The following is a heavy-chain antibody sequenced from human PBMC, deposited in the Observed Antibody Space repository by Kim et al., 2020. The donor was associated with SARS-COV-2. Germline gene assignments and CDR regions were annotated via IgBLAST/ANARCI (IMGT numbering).Heavy chain of an antibody. V-gene: IGHV3-23*01. CDR3: AKGTAMYYYGSGGDY. J-gene: IGHJ4*02. Sequence: SVKGRFHISRDNSKNTLYLQMNSLRAEDTAVYYCAKGTAMYYYGSGGDYWGQGTLVTVSS. D-gene: IGHD3-10*01.